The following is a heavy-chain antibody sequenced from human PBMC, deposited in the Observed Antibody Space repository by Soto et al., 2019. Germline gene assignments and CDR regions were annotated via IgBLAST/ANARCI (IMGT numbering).Heavy chain of an antibody. J-gene: IGHJ5*02. CDR1: GGSISRYY. D-gene: IGHD3-10*02. V-gene: IGHV4-59*01. Sequence: QVQLQESGPGLVKPSETLSLTCTVSGGSISRYYWSWIRQPPGKGLEWIGFIFYRGSTSYNPSLTSPVTISIASPEYHFSPNLTSLTAAATAVYYFASMIGDPVLSFDPLGQGTLVAVSS. CDR3: ASMIGDPVLSFDP. CDR2: IFYRGST.